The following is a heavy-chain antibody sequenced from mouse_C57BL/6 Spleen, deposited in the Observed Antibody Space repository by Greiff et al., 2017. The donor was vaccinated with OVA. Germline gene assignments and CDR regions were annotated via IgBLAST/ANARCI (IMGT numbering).Heavy chain of an antibody. CDR2: IDPEDGDT. J-gene: IGHJ3*01. Sequence: VQLQQSGAELVRPGASVKLSCTASGFNIKDYYMHWVKQRPEQGLEWIGRIDPEDGDTEYAPKFQGKATMTADTSSNTAYLQLSSLTSEDTAVYYCTKGTAQAPFAYWGQGTLVTVFA. CDR3: TKGTAQAPFAY. D-gene: IGHD3-2*02. V-gene: IGHV14-1*01. CDR1: GFNIKDYY.